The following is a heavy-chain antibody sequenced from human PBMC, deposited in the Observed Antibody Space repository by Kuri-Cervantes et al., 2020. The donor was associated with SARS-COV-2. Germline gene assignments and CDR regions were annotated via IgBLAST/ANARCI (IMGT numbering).Heavy chain of an antibody. Sequence: GGSLRLSCAASGFTFSSYAMNWVRQAPGKGLEWVSVIGGSGVRTNYADSVEGRFTISRDNSKNTLYLQMNSLRAEDTAVYYCAKVGGHREYFQNWGQGTLVTVSS. J-gene: IGHJ1*01. V-gene: IGHV3-23*01. D-gene: IGHD3-16*01. CDR1: GFTFSSYA. CDR2: IGGSGVRT. CDR3: AKVGGHREYFQN.